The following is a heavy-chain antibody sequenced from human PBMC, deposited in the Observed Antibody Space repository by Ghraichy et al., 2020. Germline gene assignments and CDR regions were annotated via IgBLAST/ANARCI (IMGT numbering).Heavy chain of an antibody. CDR3: ARPRLRWTVAGAYDI. V-gene: IGHV4-59*08. J-gene: IGHJ3*02. CDR2: IYYTGST. Sequence: SETLSLTCTVSGGSMNSYHWSWIRQPPGKGLEWIGYIYYTGSTNYNPSLQSRATISIDTSKNQFSLKLRSVTVADTAVYYCARPRLRWTVAGAYDIWGQGTMVTVSS. D-gene: IGHD4-23*01. CDR1: GGSMNSYH.